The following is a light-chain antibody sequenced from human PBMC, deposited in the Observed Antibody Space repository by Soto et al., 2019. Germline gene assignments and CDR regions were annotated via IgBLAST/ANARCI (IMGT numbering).Light chain of an antibody. Sequence: QSALTQPASVSGSPGQSITISCTGTTSDVGTYNFVSWYQHHPGKAPKLIIFEVDQRPSGVSDRFSGSKSGNTASLTISGLLGEDEADYYCCSYAGSPVVFGTGTKVTVL. CDR1: TSDVGTYNF. CDR2: EVD. CDR3: CSYAGSPVV. V-gene: IGLV2-23*02. J-gene: IGLJ1*01.